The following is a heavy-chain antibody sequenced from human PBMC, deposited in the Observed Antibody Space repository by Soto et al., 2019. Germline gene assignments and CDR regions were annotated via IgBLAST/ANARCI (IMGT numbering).Heavy chain of an antibody. CDR3: ARWVVVVPAAIGYYGMDV. V-gene: IGHV3-21*01. D-gene: IGHD2-2*01. J-gene: IGHJ6*02. CDR1: GFTFSSYS. Sequence: GGSLRLSCAASGFTFSSYSMNWVRQARGKGLEGVSSISSSSSYIYYADSVKGRFAISRDNAKNSLYLRMNSLRAEDTAVYYCARWVVVVPAAIGYYGMDVWGQGTTVTVSS. CDR2: ISSSSSYI.